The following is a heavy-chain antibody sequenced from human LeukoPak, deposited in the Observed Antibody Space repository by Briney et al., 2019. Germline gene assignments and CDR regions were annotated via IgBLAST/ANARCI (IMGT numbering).Heavy chain of an antibody. V-gene: IGHV3-23*01. CDR3: AKDARRTSGWYYFDS. D-gene: IGHD6-19*01. CDR1: GFSFSSFD. J-gene: IGHJ4*02. Sequence: GGSLRLSCAASGFSFSSFDMTWVRQAPGKGLEWVSGITNSGAGTYYADSVSGRFTISRDNSKNTVYLQMNSLRAEDTALYYCAKDARRTSGWYYFDSWGRGTLVTVSS. CDR2: ITNSGAGT.